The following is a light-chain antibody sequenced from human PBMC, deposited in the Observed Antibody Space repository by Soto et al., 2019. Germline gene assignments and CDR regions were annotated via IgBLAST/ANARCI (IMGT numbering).Light chain of an antibody. CDR1: QSVSSSF. CDR2: GAS. J-gene: IGKJ4*01. CDR3: QQYGTSRPA. V-gene: IGKV3-20*01. Sequence: EIVLTQSPGTLSLSPGEGATLSCRASQSVSSSFLVWYQQKLGQAPRLLIYGASSRATGIPDRFSGSGSGTDFTLTISRLEPEDFAVYYCQQYGTSRPAFGGGTKVEIK.